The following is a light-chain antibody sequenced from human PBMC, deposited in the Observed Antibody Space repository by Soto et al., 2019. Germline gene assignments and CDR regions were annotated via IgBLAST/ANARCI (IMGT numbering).Light chain of an antibody. CDR2: DVS. J-gene: IGLJ2*01. CDR1: SSDVGGYNY. V-gene: IGLV2-14*01. Sequence: QSALTQPGSVSGSPGQSITISCTGTSSDVGGYNYVSWYQQHPGKAPKLMIYDVSNRPSGVSNRFSGSKSGNTASLTISGLQAEDEADYYCSSYTSSSTYGVFGGGTKLTVL. CDR3: SSYTSSSTYGV.